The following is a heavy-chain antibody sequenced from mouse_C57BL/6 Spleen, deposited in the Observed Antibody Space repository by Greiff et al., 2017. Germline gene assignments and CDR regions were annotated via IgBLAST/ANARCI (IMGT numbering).Heavy chain of an antibody. CDR2: ISGGGGNT. CDR1: GFTFSSYT. D-gene: IGHD2-4*01. CDR3: AGPIYYDYDGFAY. V-gene: IGHV5-9*01. Sequence: EVQRVESGGGLVKPGGSLKLSCAASGFTFSSYTMSWVRQTPEKRLEWVATISGGGGNTYYPDSVKGRFTISRDNAKNTLYLQMSSLRSEDTALYYCAGPIYYDYDGFAYWGQGTLVTVSA. J-gene: IGHJ3*01.